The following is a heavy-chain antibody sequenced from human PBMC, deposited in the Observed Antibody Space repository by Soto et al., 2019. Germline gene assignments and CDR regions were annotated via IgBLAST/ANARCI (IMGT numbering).Heavy chain of an antibody. CDR2: IIPILGIA. CDR1: GGTFSSYT. V-gene: IGHV1-69*02. D-gene: IGHD4-17*01. Sequence: SVKVSCKASGGTFSSYTISWVRQAPGQGLEWMGRIIPILGIANYAQKFQGRVTITADKSTSTAYMELSSLRSEDTAVYYCARGDYGDDEYYYYYMDVWGKGTTVTAP. J-gene: IGHJ6*03. CDR3: ARGDYGDDEYYYYYMDV.